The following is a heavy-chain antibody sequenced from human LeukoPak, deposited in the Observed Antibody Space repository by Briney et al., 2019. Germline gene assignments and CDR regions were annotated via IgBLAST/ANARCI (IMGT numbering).Heavy chain of an antibody. CDR1: GYTFTSYY. J-gene: IGHJ6*02. CDR2: INPSGGST. Sequence: ASVKVSCKASGYTFTSYYMHWVRQAPGQGLEWMGIINPSGGSTSYAQKFQGRVTMTRDTSTSTVYMELSSLRSEDTAVCYCARGPHSRANYYYYGMDVWGQGTTVTVSS. CDR3: ARGPHSRANYYYYGMDV. V-gene: IGHV1-46*01.